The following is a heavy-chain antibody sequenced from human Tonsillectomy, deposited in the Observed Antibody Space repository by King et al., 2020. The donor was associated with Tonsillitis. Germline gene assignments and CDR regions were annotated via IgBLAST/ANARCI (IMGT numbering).Heavy chain of an antibody. V-gene: IGHV4-34*01. CDR2: INHSGTT. CDR1: GGSLSGHY. D-gene: IGHD1-26*01. CDR3: APGGTWPVHMDV. J-gene: IGHJ6*02. Sequence: VQLQQWGAGLLKPSETLSLTCAVYGGSLSGHYWSWIRQPPGKGLEWIGEINHSGTTHFNPPLKSRVTISVDTSKNQFSLRLNSVTAADTAVYYCAPGGTWPVHMDVWGQGTTVTVSS.